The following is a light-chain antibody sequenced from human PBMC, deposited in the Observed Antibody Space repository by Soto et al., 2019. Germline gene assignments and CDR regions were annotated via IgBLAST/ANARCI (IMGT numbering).Light chain of an antibody. V-gene: IGKV1-39*01. CDR2: AAS. CDR1: QSISSY. Sequence: DLQMTQSPSSLSASVGDIVTITCRASQSISSYLNWYQQKPGKAPKLLIYAASSLQSGVPSRFSGSGSGTDFTLTISSLQPEDFATYYCQQSYSTPVTFGQGTKVEIK. J-gene: IGKJ1*01. CDR3: QQSYSTPVT.